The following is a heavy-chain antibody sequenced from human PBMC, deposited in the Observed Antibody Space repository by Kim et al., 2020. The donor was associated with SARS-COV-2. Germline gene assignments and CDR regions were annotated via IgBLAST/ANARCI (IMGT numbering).Heavy chain of an antibody. CDR3: ASGFGGGGHYLDY. Sequence: GGSLRISCAASGFTFSSYGMHWVRQAPGKGLEWVAAVWFDGTNKYYADSVKGRFIISRDNSKKTLNLQMNSLRAEDTALYYCASGFGGGGHYLDYWGQGTLVTVSS. CDR2: VWFDGTNK. CDR1: GFTFSSYG. V-gene: IGHV3-33*08. D-gene: IGHD3-10*01. J-gene: IGHJ4*02.